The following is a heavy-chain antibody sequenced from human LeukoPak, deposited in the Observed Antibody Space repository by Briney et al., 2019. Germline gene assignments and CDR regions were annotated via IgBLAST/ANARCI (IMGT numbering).Heavy chain of an antibody. CDR1: GFTFSSYA. V-gene: IGHV3-23*01. Sequence: GGSLRLSCAASGFTFSSYAMTWVRQAPGKGLEWVSIISGSGGSTYYADSVKGRFTISRDNGKNSLYLQMNSLRAEDTAVYYCARASTPYTYKPYYMDVWGKGTTVTISS. CDR2: ISGSGGST. D-gene: IGHD1-14*01. J-gene: IGHJ6*03. CDR3: ARASTPYTYKPYYMDV.